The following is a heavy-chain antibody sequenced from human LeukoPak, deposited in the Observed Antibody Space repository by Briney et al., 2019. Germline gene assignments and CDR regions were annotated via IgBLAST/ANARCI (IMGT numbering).Heavy chain of an antibody. CDR1: GYTFTSYG. CDR2: ISTYNGNT. V-gene: IGHV1-18*01. J-gene: IGHJ4*02. CDR3: ATFSYGGSEEDFDY. D-gene: IGHD5-12*01. Sequence: GASVKVSCKASGYTFTSYGISWVRQAPGQGLEWVGWISTYNGNTNSAQRFQGRVTMTTDTSTSTAYMDLRSLRSDDTAVYYCATFSYGGSEEDFDYWGQGTLVTVSS.